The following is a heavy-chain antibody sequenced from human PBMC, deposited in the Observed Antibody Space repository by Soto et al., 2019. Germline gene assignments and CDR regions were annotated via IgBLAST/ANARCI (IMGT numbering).Heavy chain of an antibody. V-gene: IGHV1-69*06. CDR3: AGVSCTGTSCHENYYYGMDV. D-gene: IGHD2-2*01. CDR1: GGSFSRYA. CDR2: IIPIFGTT. Sequence: GASVKVSCKXSGGSFSRYAITWVRQAPGQGPEWMGGIIPIFGTTNYAQKFQGRVTITADKSTNTAYMELSSLISEDTAVYYCAGVSCTGTSCHENYYYGMDVWGQGTTVTVSS. J-gene: IGHJ6*02.